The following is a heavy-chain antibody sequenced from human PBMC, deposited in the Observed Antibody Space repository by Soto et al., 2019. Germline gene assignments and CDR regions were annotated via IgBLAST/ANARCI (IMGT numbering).Heavy chain of an antibody. D-gene: IGHD3-3*01. Sequence: LSLTCAASGFTFSDYYMSWIRQAPGKGLEWVSYISSSGSTIYYADSVKGRFTISRDNAKNSLYLQMNSLRAEDTAVYYCARDPYYDFWSGYYDYWGQGTLVTVSS. CDR3: ARDPYYDFWSGYYDY. CDR1: GFTFSDYY. CDR2: ISSSGSTI. J-gene: IGHJ4*02. V-gene: IGHV3-11*01.